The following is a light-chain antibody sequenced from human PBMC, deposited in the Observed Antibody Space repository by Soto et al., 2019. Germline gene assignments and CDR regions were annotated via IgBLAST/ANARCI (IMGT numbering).Light chain of an antibody. CDR2: LNSDGSH. J-gene: IGLJ2*01. CDR1: SEHSSYT. V-gene: IGLV4-69*01. CDR3: QTWGTGIVV. Sequence: QLVLTQSPSASASLGASVKLTCTLSSEHSSYTIAWHQQQPEKGPRYLMKLNSDGSHSKGDGIPDRFSGSSSGAERYLTISRLQSEDEADYHCQTWGTGIVVFGGGTKVAVL.